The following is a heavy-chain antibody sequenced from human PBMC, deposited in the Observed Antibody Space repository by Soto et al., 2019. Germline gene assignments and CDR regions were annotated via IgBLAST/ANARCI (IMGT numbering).Heavy chain of an antibody. V-gene: IGHV1-3*01. J-gene: IGHJ4*02. CDR2: INAGNGNT. D-gene: IGHD5-18*01. Sequence: ASVKVSCKASGYTFTSYAMHWVRQAPGQRLEWMGWINAGNGNTKYSQKFQGRVTITRDTSASTAYMELSSLRSEDTAVYYCATTLNYLDTAMVPEPFDYWGQGSLVTVSS. CDR3: ATTLNYLDTAMVPEPFDY. CDR1: GYTFTSYA.